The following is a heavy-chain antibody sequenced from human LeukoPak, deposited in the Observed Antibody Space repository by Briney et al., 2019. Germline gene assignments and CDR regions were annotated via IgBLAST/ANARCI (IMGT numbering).Heavy chain of an antibody. V-gene: IGHV3-23*01. CDR2: ISGSGSST. D-gene: IGHD3-3*01. CDR1: GFTFSSYA. Sequence: GGSLRLSCAASGFTFSSYAMSWVRQAPGKGLEWVSAISGSGSSTYYADSVKGRFTISRDNSKNTLYLQMNSLRAEDTAVYYCAGWAIFGTTLSDYWGQGTLVTVSS. J-gene: IGHJ4*02. CDR3: AGWAIFGTTLSDY.